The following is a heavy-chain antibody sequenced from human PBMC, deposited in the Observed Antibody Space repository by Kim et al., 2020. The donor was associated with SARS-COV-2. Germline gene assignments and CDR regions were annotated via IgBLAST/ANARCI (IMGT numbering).Heavy chain of an antibody. D-gene: IGHD1-26*01. J-gene: IGHJ2*01. CDR1: GGSISSYY. V-gene: IGHV4-59*13. CDR3: ARDPRGGSYYGDWYFDL. Sequence: SETLSLTCTVSGGSISSYYWSWIRQPPGKGLEWIGYIYYSGSTNYNPSLKSRVTISVDTSKNQFSLKLSSVTAADTAVYYCARDPRGGSYYGDWYFDLWGRGTLVTVSS. CDR2: IYYSGST.